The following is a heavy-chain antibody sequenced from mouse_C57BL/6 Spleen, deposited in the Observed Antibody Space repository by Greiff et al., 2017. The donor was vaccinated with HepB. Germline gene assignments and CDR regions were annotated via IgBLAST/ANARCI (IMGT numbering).Heavy chain of an antibody. CDR3: ARTQDSSGNYFDY. J-gene: IGHJ2*01. Sequence: QVQLQQSGPGLVQPSQSLSITCTVSGFSLTSYGVHWVRQSPGKGLEWLGVIWSGGSTDYNAAFISRLSISKDNSTSQVFFKMSSLQADDTAIYYYARTQDSSGNYFDYWGQGTTLTVSS. CDR2: IWSGGST. D-gene: IGHD3-2*02. CDR1: GFSLTSYG. V-gene: IGHV2-2*01.